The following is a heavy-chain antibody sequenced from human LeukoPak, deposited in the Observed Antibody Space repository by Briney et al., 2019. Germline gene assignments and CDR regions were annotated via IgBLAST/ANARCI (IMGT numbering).Heavy chain of an antibody. CDR2: IYYSGST. V-gene: IGHV4-39*01. Sequence: PSETLSLTCTVSGGSISSSSYYWGWIRQPPGKGLEWIGSIYYSGSTYYNPSLKSRVTISVDTSKNQFSLKLSSVTAADTAVYYCARRDNWNYHFDYWGQGTLVTVSS. D-gene: IGHD1-7*01. J-gene: IGHJ4*02. CDR3: ARRDNWNYHFDY. CDR1: GGSISSSSYY.